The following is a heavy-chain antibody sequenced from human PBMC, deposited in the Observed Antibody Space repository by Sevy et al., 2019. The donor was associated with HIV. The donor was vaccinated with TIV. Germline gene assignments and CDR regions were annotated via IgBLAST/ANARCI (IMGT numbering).Heavy chain of an antibody. Sequence: ASVKVSCKTFGYTFKTYGISWVRQAPGQGLEWMGWISAYSGDTNFAQKFQGRVTMTTDTSTSTAYMEQSSLRSDDTAVDFCARDKPQGVVIIPGSMWGGVDYWGQGTVVTVSS. CDR3: ARDKPQGVVIIPGSMWGGVDY. D-gene: IGHD2-2*01. V-gene: IGHV1-18*01. J-gene: IGHJ4*02. CDR2: ISAYSGDT. CDR1: GYTFKTYG.